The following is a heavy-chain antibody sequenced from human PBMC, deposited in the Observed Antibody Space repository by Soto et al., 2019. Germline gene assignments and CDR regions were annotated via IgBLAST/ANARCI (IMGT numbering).Heavy chain of an antibody. CDR1: GFTFSSYS. V-gene: IGHV3-21*01. CDR3: ARDLTIFGVVDPHSYYYGMDV. J-gene: IGHJ6*02. CDR2: ISSSSSYI. Sequence: EVQLVESGGGLVKPGGSLRLSCAASGFTFSSYSMNWVRQAPGKGLEWVSSISSSSSYIYYADSVKGRFTISRDNAKNSLYRQMNSLRAEDTAVYYCARDLTIFGVVDPHSYYYGMDVWGQGTTVTVSS. D-gene: IGHD3-3*01.